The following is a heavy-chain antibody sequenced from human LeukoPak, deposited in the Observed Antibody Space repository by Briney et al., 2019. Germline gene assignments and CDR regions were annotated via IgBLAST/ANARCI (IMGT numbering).Heavy chain of an antibody. D-gene: IGHD6-6*01. J-gene: IGHJ4*02. CDR1: GFTFSSYE. V-gene: IGHV3-48*03. CDR2: ISSSGDTV. CDR3: ARDRDSSSSFDY. Sequence: PGGSLRLSCAASGFTFSSYEMNWVRQAPGKGLEWVSYISSSGDTVYHADSVRGRFTISRDNAKNSLYLQMNSLRVEDTAVYYCARDRDSSSSFDYWGQGTLVTVSS.